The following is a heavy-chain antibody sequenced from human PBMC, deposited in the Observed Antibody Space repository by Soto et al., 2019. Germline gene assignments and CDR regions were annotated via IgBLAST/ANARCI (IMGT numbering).Heavy chain of an antibody. J-gene: IGHJ6*03. CDR1: GGSISSYY. Sequence: PSETLSLTCTGSGGSISSYYWSWIRQPPGKGLEWIGYIYYSGSTNYNPSLKSRVTISVDTSKNQFSLKLSSVTAADTAVYYCARDKQAVAVTKRYYYYMDVWGKGTTVTVSS. V-gene: IGHV4-59*01. D-gene: IGHD4-17*01. CDR3: ARDKQAVAVTKRYYYYMDV. CDR2: IYYSGST.